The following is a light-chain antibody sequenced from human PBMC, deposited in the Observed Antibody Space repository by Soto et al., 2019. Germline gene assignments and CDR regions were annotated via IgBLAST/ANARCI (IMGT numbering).Light chain of an antibody. Sequence: QSVLTQPRSVSGSPGQSVTISCTGTSSDVGGYNYVSWYQQHPGKAPKLMIYDVSKRPSGVPDRFSGSKSGNTASLTISWLQAEDEAHYYCCSYAGSYPLVFGTGTKLTVL. CDR3: CSYAGSYPLV. CDR1: SSDVGGYNY. CDR2: DVS. V-gene: IGLV2-11*01. J-gene: IGLJ1*01.